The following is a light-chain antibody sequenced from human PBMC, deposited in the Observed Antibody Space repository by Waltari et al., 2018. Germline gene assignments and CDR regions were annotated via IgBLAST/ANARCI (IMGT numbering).Light chain of an antibody. Sequence: QSALTQPASVSGSPGQSITISCTGTSSDVGGYNYVAWCQQHPGKAPQLMIYDVSKRPSVVSNRFSGSKSGNTASLTISGLQAEDEADYYCSSYTSSSTLVFGGGTKLTVL. CDR1: SSDVGGYNY. CDR3: SSYTSSSTLV. V-gene: IGLV2-14*01. CDR2: DVS. J-gene: IGLJ2*01.